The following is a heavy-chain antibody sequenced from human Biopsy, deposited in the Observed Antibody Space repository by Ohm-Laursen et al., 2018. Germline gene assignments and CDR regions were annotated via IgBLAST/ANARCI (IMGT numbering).Heavy chain of an antibody. J-gene: IGHJ4*02. Sequence: SLRLSRSASGFTFSSYSMSWVRQAPGKGLEWVSVLSGSGGTTYYADSVKGRFTISRDNSKNTLYLQMNSLTAEDTAVYYCAKTFHGSSFLYDYWGQGTLVTVSS. V-gene: IGHV3-23*01. CDR1: GFTFSSYS. CDR3: AKTFHGSSFLYDY. D-gene: IGHD2-15*01. CDR2: LSGSGGTT.